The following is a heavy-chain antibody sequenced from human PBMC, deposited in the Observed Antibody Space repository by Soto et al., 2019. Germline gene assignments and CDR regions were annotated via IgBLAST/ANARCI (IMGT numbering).Heavy chain of an antibody. D-gene: IGHD6-25*01. Sequence: PSETLSLTCTVSRGSISSGTNYWAWIRQPPGKGLEWIANIYYSGSTFYNPSLKSRVTIPLDTSKNQFSLKLRSVTAADTAVYYCERHEAGWYFDSWGQGTLVIVSS. CDR3: ERHEAGWYFDS. J-gene: IGHJ4*02. CDR2: IYYSGST. CDR1: RGSISSGTNY. V-gene: IGHV4-39*01.